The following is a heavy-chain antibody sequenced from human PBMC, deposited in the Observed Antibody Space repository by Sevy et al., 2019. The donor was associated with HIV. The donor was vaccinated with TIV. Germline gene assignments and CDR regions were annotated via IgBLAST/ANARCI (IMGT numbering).Heavy chain of an antibody. CDR2: IYYSGST. CDR3: ARLAGYCSSTSCYADYYFDY. CDR1: GGSISSSSYY. J-gene: IGHJ4*02. Sequence: SETLSLTCTVSGGSISSSSYYWGWIRQPPGKGLEWIGSIYYSGSTYYNPSLKSRVTISVDTSKNQFSLKLSSVTAADTAGYYCARLAGYCSSTSCYADYYFDYWGQGTLVTVSS. D-gene: IGHD2-2*03. V-gene: IGHV4-39*01.